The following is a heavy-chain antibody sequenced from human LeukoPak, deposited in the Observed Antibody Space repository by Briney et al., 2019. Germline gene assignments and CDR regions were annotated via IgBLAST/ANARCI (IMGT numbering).Heavy chain of an antibody. D-gene: IGHD2-2*01. CDR2: MNPNSGNT. J-gene: IGHJ4*02. CDR3: ARFQPGDVVVPVRQPRAPPPRYFDF. V-gene: IGHV1-8*01. CDR1: GYTFTSYD. Sequence: GASVKVSCKASGYTFTSYDINWVRQATGQGLEWMGWMNPNSGNTGYAQKFQGRVTMTRNTSISTAYMELSSLRSEDTAVYYCARFQPGDVVVPVRQPRAPPPRYFDFWGQGILVTVSS.